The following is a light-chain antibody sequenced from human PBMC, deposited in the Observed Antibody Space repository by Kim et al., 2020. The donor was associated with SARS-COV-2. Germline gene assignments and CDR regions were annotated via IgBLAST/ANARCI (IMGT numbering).Light chain of an antibody. CDR2: EVT. CDR3: CSYAGSYTYV. Sequence: QSALTQPASVSASPGQSITISCTGTSSDVGSYTLVSWYQQHPGKAPKVLIYEVTKRPSGVSNRFSGSKSGNTASLTIAGLQAEDEADYYCCSYAGSYTYVFGTGTKVTVL. CDR1: SSDVGSYTL. J-gene: IGLJ1*01. V-gene: IGLV2-23*02.